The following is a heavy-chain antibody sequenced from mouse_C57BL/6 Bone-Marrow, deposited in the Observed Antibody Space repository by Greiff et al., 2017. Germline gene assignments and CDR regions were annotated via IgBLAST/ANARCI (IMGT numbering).Heavy chain of an antibody. CDR1: GFTFSDYG. Sequence: EVQVVESGGGLVQPGGSLKLSCAASGFTFSDYGMAWVRQAPRKGPEWVAFISNLAYSNYYADTVTGRFTISRENAKNTLYLEMSSPRSEDTAMYYCARRRDYDGYSYAMDYWGKGTSVTVSS. CDR3: ARRRDYDGYSYAMDY. CDR2: ISNLAYSN. V-gene: IGHV5-15*01. D-gene: IGHD2-3*01. J-gene: IGHJ4*01.